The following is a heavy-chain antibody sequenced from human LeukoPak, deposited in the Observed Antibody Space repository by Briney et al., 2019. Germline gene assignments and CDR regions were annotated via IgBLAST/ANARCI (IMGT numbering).Heavy chain of an antibody. V-gene: IGHV3-74*01. Sequence: GGSLRLSCAASGFTFSTYLMRWVRQAPGKGLVWVSRINPDGSRTDSVEGRFTISRDNAKNTLYLQMNSLRAEDTAVYYCARVSRGNYYFDYWGPGTLVTVSS. CDR2: INPDGSR. J-gene: IGHJ4*02. CDR3: ARVSRGNYYFDY. CDR1: GFTFSTYL.